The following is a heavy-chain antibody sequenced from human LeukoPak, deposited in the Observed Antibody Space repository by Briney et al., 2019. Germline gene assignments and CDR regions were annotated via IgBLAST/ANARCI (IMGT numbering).Heavy chain of an antibody. CDR3: AREGYYDILTGYYHNWFDP. D-gene: IGHD3-9*01. V-gene: IGHV4-59*01. CDR1: GGSISGYF. J-gene: IGHJ5*02. CDR2: IYYSGST. Sequence: SETLSLTCTVCGGSISGYFWSWMRQPPGKGLEWIGYIYYSGSTNYNPSLESRVIMSVDTSKNQFSLKLASVTAADTAVYYCAREGYYDILTGYYHNWFDPWGQGTLVTVSS.